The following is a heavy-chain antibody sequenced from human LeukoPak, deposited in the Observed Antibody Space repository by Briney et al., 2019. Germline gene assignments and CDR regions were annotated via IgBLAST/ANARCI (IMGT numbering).Heavy chain of an antibody. CDR1: GFTFSSYA. D-gene: IGHD2-15*01. CDR2: IGGSGDKT. V-gene: IGHV3-23*01. J-gene: IGHJ6*03. Sequence: GSPSLSCAASGFTFSSYAMSWVRQAPGGGLEWVSAIGGSGDKTYHADSVKGRFTISRDNSDNRVSLPMDSLRAEDTAVYFCAKDTTAWWYHRAYMNVWGKGTTVPVSS. CDR3: AKDTTAWWYHRAYMNV.